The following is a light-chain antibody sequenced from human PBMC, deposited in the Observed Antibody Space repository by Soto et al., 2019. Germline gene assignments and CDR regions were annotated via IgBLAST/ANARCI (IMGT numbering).Light chain of an antibody. J-gene: IGKJ4*01. Sequence: DIQMTQSPSSLSASVGDSVTITCRASHNIVNYLNWYQRKPGQAPKLLIYGASSLQRGVPSRFSGSGSGTDFTLTISTLQPEDFATFYCQQSYSVPLTFGGGTKVVI. CDR1: HNIVNY. CDR2: GAS. V-gene: IGKV1-39*01. CDR3: QQSYSVPLT.